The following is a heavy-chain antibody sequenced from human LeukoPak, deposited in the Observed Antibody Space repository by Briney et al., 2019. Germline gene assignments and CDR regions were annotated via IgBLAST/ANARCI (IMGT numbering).Heavy chain of an antibody. Sequence: PSETLSLTCAVYGGSFSGYYWSWIRQPPGKGLEWIGEINHSGSTNYNPYLKSRVTISVDTSKNQFSLKLSSVTAADTTVYYCARGILYSGSYYGRYFDYSVQGSQVTDSS. CDR1: GGSFSGYY. J-gene: IGHJ4*02. CDR3: ARGILYSGSYYGRYFDY. D-gene: IGHD1-26*01. CDR2: INHSGST. V-gene: IGHV4-34*01.